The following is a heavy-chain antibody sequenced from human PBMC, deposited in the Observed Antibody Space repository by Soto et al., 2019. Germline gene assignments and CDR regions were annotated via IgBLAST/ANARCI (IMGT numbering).Heavy chain of an antibody. D-gene: IGHD5-18*01. CDR1: GFTFGDYA. J-gene: IGHJ6*02. Sequence: PGGSLRLSCTASGFTFGDYAMSWVRQAPGKGLEWVGFIRSRAYGGTTEYAASVKGRFTISRDDSKSIAYLQMNSLKTEDTAVYYCTREMNTAMDYYYYYGMDVWGQGTTVTVSS. CDR3: TREMNTAMDYYYYYGMDV. CDR2: IRSRAYGGTT. V-gene: IGHV3-49*04.